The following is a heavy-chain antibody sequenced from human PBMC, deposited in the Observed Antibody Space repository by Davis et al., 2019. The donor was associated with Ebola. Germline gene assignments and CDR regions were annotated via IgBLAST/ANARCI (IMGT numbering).Heavy chain of an antibody. D-gene: IGHD2-15*01. CDR2: IPSIGGTM. CDR3: TRHSVNCSGGSCYSYYFDY. CDR1: GFTFGDSY. J-gene: IGHJ4*02. Sequence: GESLKISCAASGFTFGDSYMSWVRQAPGKGLEWVSYIPSIGGTMYYADSVKGRFTISRDNAKNVVYLQMNSLKTEDTAVYYCTRHSVNCSGGSCYSYYFDYWGQGTLVTVSS. V-gene: IGHV3-11*01.